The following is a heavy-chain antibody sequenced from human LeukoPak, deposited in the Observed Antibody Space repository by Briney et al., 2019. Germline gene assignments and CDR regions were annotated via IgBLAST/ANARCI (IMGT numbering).Heavy chain of an antibody. CDR3: AKDRGY. CDR1: GFTFSTFA. J-gene: IGHJ4*02. CDR2: ITSAGST. Sequence: GGSLRLSCAASGFTFSTFAMSWVRQAPGKGLEWVSAITSAGSTYYAESVKGRVAISRDNSKNTLYLQMNSLRADDTAVYYCAKDRGYWGQGTLVTVSS. V-gene: IGHV3-23*01.